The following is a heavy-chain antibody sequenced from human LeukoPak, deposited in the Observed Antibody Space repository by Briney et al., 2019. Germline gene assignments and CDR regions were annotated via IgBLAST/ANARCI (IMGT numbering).Heavy chain of an antibody. D-gene: IGHD6-19*01. Sequence: GGSLRLSCAASGFTFYDYAMHWVRQAPGKGLEWVSGIRWNSGSIGYADSVKGRFTISRDNAKNSLYLQMNSLRAEDTALYYCAKDRSLGGGWYYFDYWGQGTLVTVSS. J-gene: IGHJ4*02. CDR1: GFTFYDYA. CDR3: AKDRSLGGGWYYFDY. CDR2: IRWNSGSI. V-gene: IGHV3-9*01.